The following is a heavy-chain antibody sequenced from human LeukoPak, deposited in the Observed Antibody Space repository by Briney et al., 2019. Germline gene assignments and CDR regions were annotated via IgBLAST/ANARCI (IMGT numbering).Heavy chain of an antibody. CDR1: GGSISSSSYY. J-gene: IGHJ3*02. Sequence: SETLSLTCTVSGGSISSSSYYWGWIRQPPGKGLEWIGSIYYSGSTYYNPSLKSRVTISVDTSKNQFSLKLSSVTAADTAVYHCARRPRYIVVVPAAKDDAFDIWGQGTMVTVSS. CDR3: ARRPRYIVVVPAAKDDAFDI. V-gene: IGHV4-39*01. D-gene: IGHD2-2*01. CDR2: IYYSGST.